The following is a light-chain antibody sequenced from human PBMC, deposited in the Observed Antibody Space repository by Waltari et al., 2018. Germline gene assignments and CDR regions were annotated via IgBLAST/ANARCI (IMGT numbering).Light chain of an antibody. CDR1: QSVSSSY. CDR3: QQYGSSPPLT. CDR2: GAS. Sequence: EIVLTQSPGTLYLSPGKRATLSCRSSQSVSSSYLAWDQQKPGQAPRLLIYGASSRATGIPDRFSGSGSGTDFTLTISRLEPEDFAVYYCQQYGSSPPLTFGGGTKVEIK. V-gene: IGKV3-20*01. J-gene: IGKJ4*01.